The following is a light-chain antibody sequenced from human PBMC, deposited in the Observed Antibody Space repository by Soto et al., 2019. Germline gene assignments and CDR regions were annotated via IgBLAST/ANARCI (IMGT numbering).Light chain of an antibody. CDR2: GVS. CDR1: SSDIGGSNY. V-gene: IGLV2-14*03. CDR3: YSSRSSSSTFYV. J-gene: IGLJ1*01. Sequence: QSALTQPASVSGSPGQSITISCAGTSSDIGGSNYVSWHQQHPGKAPKLMIYGVSNRPSGVSNRFSGSKSGNTASLTISGLQAEDEADYFCYSSRSSSSTFYVFGTGTKLTVL.